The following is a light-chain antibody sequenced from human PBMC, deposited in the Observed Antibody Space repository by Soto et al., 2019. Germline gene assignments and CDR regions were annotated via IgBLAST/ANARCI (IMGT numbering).Light chain of an antibody. CDR2: GAS. CDR3: QQYGSCTRK. V-gene: IGKV3-20*01. CDR1: QSVSSSY. J-gene: IGKJ1*01. Sequence: TLSATAPEIPTRSCAASQSVSSSYLAWYKQKPGQAPRLLIYGASSRATGIPDRFSGSGSGTDFTLTISRLEPEGFAVYYCQQYGSCTRKFGEGTKVDIK.